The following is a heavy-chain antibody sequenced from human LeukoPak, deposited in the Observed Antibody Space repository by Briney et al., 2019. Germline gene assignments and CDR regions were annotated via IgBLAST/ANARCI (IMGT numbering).Heavy chain of an antibody. J-gene: IGHJ4*02. CDR3: ATGRWLPLPNY. CDR1: GGSISSSY. CDR2: IYNSGST. Sequence: SETLSLTCTVSGGSISSSYWSWIRQPPGKGLEWIGYIYNSGSTNYNPSLKSRVAISVDTSKNQLSLKLNSVTAADTAVYYCATGRWLPLPNYWGQGTLVTVSS. D-gene: IGHD5-24*01. V-gene: IGHV4-59*01.